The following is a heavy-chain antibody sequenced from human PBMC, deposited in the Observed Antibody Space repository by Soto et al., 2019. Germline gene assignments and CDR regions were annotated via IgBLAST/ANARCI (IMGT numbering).Heavy chain of an antibody. CDR1: GDSISSYY. CDR2: IYTSGNT. Sequence: LSLTCTVSGDSISSYYWSWIRQPAGKGLEWIGRIYTSGNTQYNPSLWSRVTMSVDTSKNQLSLKLGSVTAADTAVYFCAGDKGYYYDGMDVWGQGTKVTV. D-gene: IGHD3-22*01. CDR3: AGDKGYYYDGMDV. V-gene: IGHV4-4*07. J-gene: IGHJ6*02.